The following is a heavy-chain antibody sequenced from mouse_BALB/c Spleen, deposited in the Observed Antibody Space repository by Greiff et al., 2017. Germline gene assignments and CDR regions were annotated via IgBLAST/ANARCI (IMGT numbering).Heavy chain of an antibody. D-gene: IGHD1-1*01. CDR1: GFTFSSYG. CDR3: ARHEGLLYAMDY. V-gene: IGHV5-6*01. J-gene: IGHJ4*01. Sequence: EVQLVESGGDLVKPGGSLKLSCAASGFTFSSYGMSWVRQTPDKRLEWVATISSGGSYTYYPDSVKGRFTISRDNAKNTLYLQMSSLKSEDTAMYYCARHEGLLYAMDYWGQGTSVTVSS. CDR2: ISSGGSYT.